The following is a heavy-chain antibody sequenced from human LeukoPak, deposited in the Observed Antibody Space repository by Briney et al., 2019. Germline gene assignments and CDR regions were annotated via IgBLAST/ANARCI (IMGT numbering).Heavy chain of an antibody. Sequence: SVKVSCKASGGTFSSYAISWVRQAPGQGLEWMGGIIPIFGTANYAQKFQGRVTITADESTSTAYMELSSLRSEDTAVYYCASEYCSGCSCYDEPDYYYYGMDVWQRDHGHRLL. D-gene: IGHD2-15*01. V-gene: IGHV1-69*13. CDR2: IIPIFGTA. CDR1: GGTFSSYA. CDR3: ASEYCSGCSCYDEPDYYYYGMDV. J-gene: IGHJ6*04.